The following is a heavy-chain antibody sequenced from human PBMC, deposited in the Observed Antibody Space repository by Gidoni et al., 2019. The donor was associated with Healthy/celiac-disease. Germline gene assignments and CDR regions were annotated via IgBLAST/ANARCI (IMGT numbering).Heavy chain of an antibody. D-gene: IGHD3-22*01. V-gene: IGHV4-39*01. CDR1: GGSISSSSYY. Sequence: QLQLQESGPGLVKPSETLSLTCTVSGGSISSSSYYWGWIRQPPGKGLEWIGSIYYSGSTYYNPSLKSRVTISVDTSKNQFSLKLSSVTAADTAVYYCARHPAGLNYDDSSGYLSAEYYFDYWGQGTLVTVSS. J-gene: IGHJ4*02. CDR2: IYYSGST. CDR3: ARHPAGLNYDDSSGYLSAEYYFDY.